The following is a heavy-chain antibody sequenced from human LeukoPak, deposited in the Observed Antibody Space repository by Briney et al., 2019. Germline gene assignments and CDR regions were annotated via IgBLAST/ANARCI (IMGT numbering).Heavy chain of an antibody. V-gene: IGHV1-69*05. CDR2: IIPICCTA. D-gene: IGHD2-2*02. CDR1: GGTFSIYA. Sequence: SVNFSCKASGGTFSIYAISGVRQAPGQGREWMGGIIPICCTATYAQKVQGRVTITTEESTSTAYMELSRLRSEDTAVYYCARAAPIVGVPAAISLDNWFDPWGQGTLVTVSS. J-gene: IGHJ5*02. CDR3: ARAAPIVGVPAAISLDNWFDP.